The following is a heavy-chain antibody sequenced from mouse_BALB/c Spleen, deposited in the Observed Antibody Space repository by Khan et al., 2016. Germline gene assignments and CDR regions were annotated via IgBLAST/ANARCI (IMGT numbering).Heavy chain of an antibody. J-gene: IGHJ3*01. D-gene: IGHD2-10*01. Sequence: QVQLQQSGAELAKPGASVKMSCKASGYTFTSYWMHWVKQRPGQGLEWIGYINPSTGYTEYNQKFKDKATLTADKSSSTAYMQLSSLTSEDSAVXYFARLAYYGNYLFAYWGQGTLVTVSA. CDR1: GYTFTSYW. CDR2: INPSTGYT. V-gene: IGHV1-7*01. CDR3: ARLAYYGNYLFAY.